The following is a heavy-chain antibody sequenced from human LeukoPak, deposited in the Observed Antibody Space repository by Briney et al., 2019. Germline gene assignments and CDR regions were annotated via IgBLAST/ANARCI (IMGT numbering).Heavy chain of an antibody. CDR1: GYSFTSYW. D-gene: IGHD4-17*01. Sequence: GESLKISCKGSGYSFTSYWVSWVRQMPGKGLEWMGRIDPSDSYTNYSPSFQGHVTISADKSISTAYLQWSSLKASDTAMYYCARHVIYGDYDHNWFDPWGQGTLVTVSS. V-gene: IGHV5-10-1*01. CDR3: ARHVIYGDYDHNWFDP. CDR2: IDPSDSYT. J-gene: IGHJ5*02.